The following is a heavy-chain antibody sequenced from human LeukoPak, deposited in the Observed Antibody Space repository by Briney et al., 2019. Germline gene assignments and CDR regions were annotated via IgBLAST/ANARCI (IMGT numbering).Heavy chain of an antibody. CDR2: INWNGGST. D-gene: IGHD3-10*01. V-gene: IGHV3-20*04. CDR1: GFTFDDYG. CDR3: AREGFYYGSGTDYYGMDV. J-gene: IGHJ6*02. Sequence: GGSLRLSCAASGFTFDDYGMSWVRQAPGKGLEWVSGINWNGGSTGYADSVKGRFTISRDNAKNSLYLQMNSLRAEDTALYYCAREGFYYGSGTDYYGMDVWGQGTTVTVSS.